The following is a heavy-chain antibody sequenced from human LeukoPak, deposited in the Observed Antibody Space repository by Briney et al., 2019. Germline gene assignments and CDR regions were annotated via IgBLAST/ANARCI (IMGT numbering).Heavy chain of an antibody. CDR3: ARDLYGPDY. CDR2: ISSSGSTI. V-gene: IGHV3-48*03. D-gene: IGHD4-17*01. CDR1: GFTFSSYE. Sequence: GGSLRLSCAASGFTFSSYEMNWVRQAPGKGLEWVSYISSSGSTIYYADSVKGRFTISRDNAENTLYLQMNGLRVEDTAVYYCARDLYGPDYWGQGTLVTVSS. J-gene: IGHJ4*02.